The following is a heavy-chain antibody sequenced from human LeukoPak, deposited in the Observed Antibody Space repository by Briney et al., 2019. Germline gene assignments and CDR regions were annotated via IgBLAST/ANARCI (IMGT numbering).Heavy chain of an antibody. D-gene: IGHD3-3*01. CDR3: QSRFLEWLLDY. CDR2: IYYGGYT. J-gene: IGHJ4*02. V-gene: IGHV4-39*01. CDR1: GGSISSNNYY. Sequence: SETLSLTCTVSGGSISSNNYYWGWIRQPPGKGLEWIGSIYYGGYTYYNPSLKSRVAISVDTSKNQFSLKLSSVTAADTAIYYCQSRFLEWLLDYWGQGTLVTVSS.